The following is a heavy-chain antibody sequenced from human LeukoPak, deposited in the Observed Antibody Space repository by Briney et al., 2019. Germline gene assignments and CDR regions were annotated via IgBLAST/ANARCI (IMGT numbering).Heavy chain of an antibody. D-gene: IGHD3-10*01. J-gene: IGHJ3*02. CDR1: GFTFSSYS. CDR3: ARGEDYYGSGSFDAFDI. V-gene: IGHV3-21*01. CDR2: ISSSSSYI. Sequence: GGSLRLSCAASGFTFSSYSMNWVRQAPGKGLEWVSSISSSSSYIYYADSVKGRFTISRDNAKNSLYLQMNSLRAEDTAVYYCARGEDYYGSGSFDAFDIWGQGTMVTVSS.